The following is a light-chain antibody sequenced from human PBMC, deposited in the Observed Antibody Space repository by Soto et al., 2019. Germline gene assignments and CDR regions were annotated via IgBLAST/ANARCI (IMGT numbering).Light chain of an antibody. Sequence: DIQMTQSPSSLSASVGHRVAITCRASQAISNSLASYQQKPGTPPELLIYAASTLQSGVPSRFSGSASRTDFTLTISGLQPEDLATYYCQSYNTARPTFGQGTGLEI. CDR1: QAISNS. J-gene: IGKJ5*01. V-gene: IGKV1-27*01. CDR3: QSYNTARPT. CDR2: AAS.